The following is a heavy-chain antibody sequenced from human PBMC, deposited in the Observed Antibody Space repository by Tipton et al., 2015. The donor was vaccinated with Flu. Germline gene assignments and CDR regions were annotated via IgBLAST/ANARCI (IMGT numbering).Heavy chain of an antibody. CDR3: ARGPEQWLVNPHYFDY. CDR1: GYSISSGYY. V-gene: IGHV4-38-2*02. CDR2: IYHSGST. D-gene: IGHD6-19*01. Sequence: TLSLTCTVSGYSISSGYYWGWIRQPPGKGLEWIGSIYHSGSTYYNQSLKSRVTISVDTSKNKFSLKLSSVTAADTAVYYCARGPEQWLVNPHYFDYWGQGTLVTVSS. J-gene: IGHJ4*02.